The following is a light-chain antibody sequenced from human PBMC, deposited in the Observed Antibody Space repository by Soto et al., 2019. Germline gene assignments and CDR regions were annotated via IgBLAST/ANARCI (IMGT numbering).Light chain of an antibody. V-gene: IGLV1-44*01. CDR1: SSNIGGNA. CDR2: GNN. Sequence: QSVLTQPPSASGTPGQRVTISCSGSSSNIGGNAVNWYQQLPGTAPKLLIHGNNRRPSGVPDRFSGSKSGTSASLAISGLQSEDEADYYCAAWDDSLNGHVAFGGGTKVTVL. J-gene: IGLJ2*01. CDR3: AAWDDSLNGHVA.